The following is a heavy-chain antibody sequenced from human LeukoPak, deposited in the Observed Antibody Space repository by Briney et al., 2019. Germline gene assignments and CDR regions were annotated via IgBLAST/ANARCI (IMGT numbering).Heavy chain of an antibody. D-gene: IGHD5-12*01. CDR2: IYYSGST. J-gene: IGHJ4*02. CDR3: ARHISGYDLDY. V-gene: IGHV4-59*08. Sequence: SETLSLTCTVSGGSISSYYWSWIRQPPGKGLEWIGYIYYSGSTNYNPSLKSRVTISVDTSKNQFSLKLSSVTAADTAVYYCARHISGYDLDYWGQGTLVTVSS. CDR1: GGSISSYY.